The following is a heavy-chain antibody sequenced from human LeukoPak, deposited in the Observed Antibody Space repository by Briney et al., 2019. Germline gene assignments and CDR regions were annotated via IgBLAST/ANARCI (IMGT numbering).Heavy chain of an antibody. V-gene: IGHV1-18*01. Sequence: GASVKVSCKASGYTFTSYGISWVRQAPGQGLEWMGWISAYNGNTNYAQKFQDRVTMTRDTSISTAYMELSRLRFDDTAVYYCARSPHILTGENFDYWGQGTLVTVSS. CDR3: ARSPHILTGENFDY. CDR1: GYTFTSYG. CDR2: ISAYNGNT. J-gene: IGHJ4*02. D-gene: IGHD3-9*01.